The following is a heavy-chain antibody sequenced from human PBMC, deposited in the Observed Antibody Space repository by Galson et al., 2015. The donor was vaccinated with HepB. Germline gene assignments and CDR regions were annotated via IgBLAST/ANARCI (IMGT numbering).Heavy chain of an antibody. J-gene: IGHJ4*02. D-gene: IGHD3-16*02. CDR3: ARDREYDYVWGSYRPIYYFDY. CDR2: IIPILGIA. CDR1: GGTFSSYA. Sequence: SVKVSCKASGGTFSSYAISWVRQAPGQGLEWMGRIIPILGIANYAQKFQGRVTITADKSTSTAYMELSSLRSEDTAMYYCARDREYDYVWGSYRPIYYFDYWGQGTLVTVSS. V-gene: IGHV1-69*04.